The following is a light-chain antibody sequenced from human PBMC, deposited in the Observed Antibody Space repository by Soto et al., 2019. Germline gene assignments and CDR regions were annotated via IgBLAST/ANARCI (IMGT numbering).Light chain of an antibody. J-gene: IGKJ1*01. Sequence: EIVLTQPPGPLSVSPGDRVTLSCRASQTVNNNYLAWYQKKPGQAPRLRIYGASTPATGTPARFSGSGSGTHFTLTVSRLEPEDFAVYYCQQYGGSAPWTFGPGTKVDMK. CDR2: GAS. CDR3: QQYGGSAPWT. CDR1: QTVNNNY. V-gene: IGKV3-20*01.